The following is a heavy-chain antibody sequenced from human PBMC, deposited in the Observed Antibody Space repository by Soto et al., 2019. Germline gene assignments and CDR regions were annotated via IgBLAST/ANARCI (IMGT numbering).Heavy chain of an antibody. V-gene: IGHV4-30-4*01. J-gene: IGHJ4*02. CDR1: GGSISSGDYY. D-gene: IGHD5-18*01. CDR2: IYYSGST. Sequence: QVQLQESGPGLVKPSQTLSLTCTVSGGSISSGDYYWSWIRQPPGKGLEWIGYIYYSGSTYYNPSLNSRLTISVDTAKNQFSRRLSSVTAADTAVYYCASSRYGYIFYDYWGQGTLVTVSS. CDR3: ASSRYGYIFYDY.